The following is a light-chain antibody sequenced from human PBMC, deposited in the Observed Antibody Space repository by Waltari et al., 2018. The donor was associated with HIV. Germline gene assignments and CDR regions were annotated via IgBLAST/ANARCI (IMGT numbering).Light chain of an antibody. J-gene: IGKJ4*01. V-gene: IGKV3-20*01. CDR3: HQYGSSPET. CDR1: QSVSSSY. CDR2: GAS. Sequence: EIVLTQSPGTLSLSPGERSHLSCRASQSVSSSYLAWYQQKLGQAPRLLIYGASSRATGIPDRFSGSGSGTDFTLTISRLEPEDFAVYYCHQYGSSPETFGGGTKVEIK.